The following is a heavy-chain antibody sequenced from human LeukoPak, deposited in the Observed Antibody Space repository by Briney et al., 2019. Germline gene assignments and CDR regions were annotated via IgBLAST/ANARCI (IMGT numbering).Heavy chain of an antibody. CDR2: ISSSGSTI. V-gene: IGHV3-11*01. Sequence: PGGSLRLPCAASGFTFSDYYMNWVRQAPAKGLEWVSYISSSGSTIYYADPVKGRFTISRDNAKNSLYLQMNSLRAEDTAVYYCARGLDYVWGSYSVPDAFDIWGQGTMVTVSS. D-gene: IGHD3-16*01. CDR1: GFTFSDYY. J-gene: IGHJ3*02. CDR3: ARGLDYVWGSYSVPDAFDI.